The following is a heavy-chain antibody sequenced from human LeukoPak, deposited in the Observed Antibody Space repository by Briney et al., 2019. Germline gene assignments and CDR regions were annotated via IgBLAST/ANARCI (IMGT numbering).Heavy chain of an antibody. CDR3: AKVKYGYYYDSSGYSLLPYGLPDY. J-gene: IGHJ4*02. D-gene: IGHD3-22*01. V-gene: IGHV3-23*01. CDR2: ISGSGGST. Sequence: GGSLRLSCAASGFTFSSYAMSWVRQAPGKGLEWVSAISGSGGSTYYADSVKGRFTISRDNSKNTLYLKMNSLRAEDTAVYYCAKVKYGYYYDSSGYSLLPYGLPDYWGQGTLVTVSS. CDR1: GFTFSSYA.